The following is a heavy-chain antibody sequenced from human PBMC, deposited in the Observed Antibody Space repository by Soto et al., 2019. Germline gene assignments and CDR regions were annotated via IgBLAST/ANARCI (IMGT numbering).Heavy chain of an antibody. CDR1: GGSISSSSYY. Sequence: QLQLQESGPGLVKPSETLSLTCTVSGGSISSSSYYWGWIRQPPGKGLEWIGSIYYSGSTYYNPSLKSRVTISVDTSKNQFSLKLSSVTAADTAVYYCASLYDILTMGIWGWGQGTLVTVSS. CDR3: ASLYDILTMGIWG. V-gene: IGHV4-39*01. J-gene: IGHJ4*02. CDR2: IYYSGST. D-gene: IGHD3-9*01.